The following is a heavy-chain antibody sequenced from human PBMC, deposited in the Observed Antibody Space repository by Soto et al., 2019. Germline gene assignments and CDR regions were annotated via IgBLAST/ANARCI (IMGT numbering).Heavy chain of an antibody. V-gene: IGHV4-39*01. CDR3: ARHGTGGYYYSYYLDV. D-gene: IGHD1-1*01. CDR1: GGSISNSNYY. Sequence: QLQLQESGPGLVKPWETLSLTCTVSGGSISNSNYYWGWIRQTPGKGLQWIGSIYYSGSTYYNPSLKGRVTVAGDTSKNQVSRKLSAVTAADTAVYYCARHGTGGYYYSYYLDVGGKGTTDTVSS. CDR2: IYYSGST. J-gene: IGHJ6*03.